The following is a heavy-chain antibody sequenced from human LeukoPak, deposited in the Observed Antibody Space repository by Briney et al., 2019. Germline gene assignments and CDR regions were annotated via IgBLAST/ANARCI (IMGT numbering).Heavy chain of an antibody. V-gene: IGHV3-21*01. J-gene: IGHJ4*02. CDR1: GFTFSSYS. Sequence: GGSLRLSCAASGFTFSSYSMNWVRQAPGKGLEWVSSIGSSSSYIYYADSVKGRFTISRDNAKNSLYLQMNSLRAEDTAVYYCASSPRYCSGGSCYSTPFDYWGQGTLATVSS. D-gene: IGHD2-15*01. CDR3: ASSPRYCSGGSCYSTPFDY. CDR2: IGSSSSYI.